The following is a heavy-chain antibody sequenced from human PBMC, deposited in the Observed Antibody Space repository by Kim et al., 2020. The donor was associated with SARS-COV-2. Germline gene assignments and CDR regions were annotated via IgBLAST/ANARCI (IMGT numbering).Heavy chain of an antibody. J-gene: IGHJ6*02. Sequence: GGSLRLSCAASGFTFSSYWMSWVRQAPGKGLEWVANIKQDGSEKYYVDSVKGRFTISRDNAKNSLYLQMNSLRAEDTAVYYCARNDGELLSQNLYYYYGMDVWGQGTTVTVSS. CDR1: GFTFSSYW. CDR2: IKQDGSEK. D-gene: IGHD3-10*01. V-gene: IGHV3-7*03. CDR3: ARNDGELLSQNLYYYYGMDV.